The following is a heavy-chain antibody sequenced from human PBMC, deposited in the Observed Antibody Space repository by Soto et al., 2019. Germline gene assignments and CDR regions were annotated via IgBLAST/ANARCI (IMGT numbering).Heavy chain of an antibody. CDR3: VVGIFGVVTIDY. D-gene: IGHD3-3*01. J-gene: IGHJ4*02. Sequence: GGSLRLSCAASGFTFSSYSMNWVRQAPGKGLEWVSSISSSSSYIYYADSVKGRFTISRDNAKNSLYLQMNSLRAEDTAVYYCVVGIFGVVTIDYWGQGTLVTVSS. V-gene: IGHV3-21*01. CDR1: GFTFSSYS. CDR2: ISSSSSYI.